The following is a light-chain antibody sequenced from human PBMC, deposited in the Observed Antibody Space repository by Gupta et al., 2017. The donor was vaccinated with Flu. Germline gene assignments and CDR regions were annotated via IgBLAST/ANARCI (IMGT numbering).Light chain of an antibody. CDR3: IQYNSYPT. V-gene: IGKV1-5*03. J-gene: IGKJ3*01. CDR1: TSINSW. Sequence: IQLTLSPSTLSASVGDRVTITCRASTSINSWLDWYLQKPGKAPKLLIYKASSLESGVPSRFRGSGSGTEFTLTISSVQPDDVGVYYCIQYNSYPTFGPGTKVDIK. CDR2: KAS.